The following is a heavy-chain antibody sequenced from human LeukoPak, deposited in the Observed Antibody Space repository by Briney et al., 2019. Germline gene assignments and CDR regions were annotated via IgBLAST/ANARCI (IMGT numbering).Heavy chain of an antibody. CDR2: IYHSGST. D-gene: IGHD3-22*01. Sequence: SETLSLTCAVSGASLNNDEWWNWVRQPPGKGLEWIGSIYHSGSTYYNPSLKSRVTVSVDTSKNQFSLKLSSVTAADTAVYYCTQIYYDSSGYYFGYWGQGTLVTVSS. J-gene: IGHJ4*02. V-gene: IGHV4-38-2*01. CDR1: GASLNNDEW. CDR3: TQIYYDSSGYYFGY.